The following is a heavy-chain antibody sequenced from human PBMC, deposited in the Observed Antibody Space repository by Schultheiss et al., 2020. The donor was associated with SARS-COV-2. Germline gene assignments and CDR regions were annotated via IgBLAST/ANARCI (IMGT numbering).Heavy chain of an antibody. J-gene: IGHJ5*02. CDR3: ARDLPAVSTPWGANWFDP. Sequence: GGSLRLSCAASGFTFSSYAMSWVRQAPGKGLEWVSAISGSGGSTYYADSVKGRFTISRDNSKNSLYLQMNSLRAEDTAVYYCARDLPAVSTPWGANWFDPWGQGTLVTVSS. D-gene: IGHD2-2*01. CDR2: ISGSGGST. V-gene: IGHV3-23*01. CDR1: GFTFSSYA.